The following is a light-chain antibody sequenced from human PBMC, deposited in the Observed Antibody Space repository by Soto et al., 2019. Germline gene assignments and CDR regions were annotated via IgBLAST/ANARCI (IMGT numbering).Light chain of an antibody. CDR3: SSYTNNNTVL. V-gene: IGLV2-14*01. Sequence: QSALTQPASVSGSPGQSITISCTGTSSDVGGYNYVSWYQQHPGKAPKLMIYEVSNRPSGVSNRFSGSKSGNTASLTISGLQAEDEADYHCSSYTNNNTVLFGGGTKLPVL. CDR1: SSDVGGYNY. J-gene: IGLJ2*01. CDR2: EVS.